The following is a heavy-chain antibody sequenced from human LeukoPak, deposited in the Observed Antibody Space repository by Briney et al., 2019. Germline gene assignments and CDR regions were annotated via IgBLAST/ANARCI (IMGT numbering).Heavy chain of an antibody. V-gene: IGHV4-34*01. CDR3: ASHTYNWNYGY. D-gene: IGHD1-7*01. J-gene: IGHJ4*02. CDR1: GFTFSSYW. Sequence: GSLRLSCAASGFTFSSYWMSWIRQPPGKGLEWIGEINHSGSTNYNPSLKSRVTISVDTSKNQFSLKLSSVTAADAAVYYCASHTYNWNYGYWGQGTLVTVSS. CDR2: INHSGST.